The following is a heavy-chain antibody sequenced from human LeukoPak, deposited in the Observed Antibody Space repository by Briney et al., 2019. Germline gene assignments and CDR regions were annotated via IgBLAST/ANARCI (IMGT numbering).Heavy chain of an antibody. Sequence: GGSLRLSCAAAGFTFSSYAMHWVRQAPGKGLGWVAVIWYDGSNKYYAASVKGRFTISRDNSKNTLYLQMNSLRAEDTAVYYCARDRRSTPSVVVVAADTTLDYWGQGTLVTVSS. CDR3: ARDRRSTPSVVVVAADTTLDY. D-gene: IGHD2-15*01. CDR1: GFTFSSYA. V-gene: IGHV3-33*01. J-gene: IGHJ4*02. CDR2: IWYDGSNK.